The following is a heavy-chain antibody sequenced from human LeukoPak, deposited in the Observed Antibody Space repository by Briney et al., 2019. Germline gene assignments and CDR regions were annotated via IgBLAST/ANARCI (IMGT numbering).Heavy chain of an antibody. V-gene: IGHV4-59*08. Sequence: SETLFLTCTVSGGSISSYYWSWIRQPPGKGLEWIGYIYYSGSTNYNPSLKSRVTISVDTSKNQFSLKLSSVTAADTAVYYCARIGGPPAAMYYYGMDVWGQGTTVTVSS. CDR2: IYYSGST. J-gene: IGHJ6*02. D-gene: IGHD2-2*01. CDR3: ARIGGPPAAMYYYGMDV. CDR1: GGSISSYY.